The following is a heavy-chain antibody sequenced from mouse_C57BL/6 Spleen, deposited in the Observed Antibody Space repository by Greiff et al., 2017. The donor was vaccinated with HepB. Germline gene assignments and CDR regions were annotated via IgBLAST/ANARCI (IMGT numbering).Heavy chain of an antibody. CDR2: ISYDGSN. CDR3: ARETVYYDYDRDYFDY. Sequence: DVKLVESGPGLVKPSQSLSLTCSVTGYSITSGYYWNWIRQFPGNKLAWMGYISYDGSNNYNPSLKNRISITRDTSKNQFFLKLNSVTTEDTATYYCARETVYYDYDRDYFDYWGQGTTLTVSS. CDR1: GYSITSGYY. V-gene: IGHV3-6*01. D-gene: IGHD2-4*01. J-gene: IGHJ2*01.